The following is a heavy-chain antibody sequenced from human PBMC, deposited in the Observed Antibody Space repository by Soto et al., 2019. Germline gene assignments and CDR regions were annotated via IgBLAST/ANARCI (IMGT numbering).Heavy chain of an antibody. D-gene: IGHD3-22*01. CDR1: GYTSTSYA. Sequence: ASVKVSCKASGYTSTSYAMHWVRQAPGQRLEWMGWINAGNGNTKYSQKSQGRVTITRDTSASTAYMELSSLRSEDTAVYYCARSRYYYDSSGYYWGQGTLVTVSS. V-gene: IGHV1-3*01. CDR2: INAGNGNT. J-gene: IGHJ4*02. CDR3: ARSRYYYDSSGYY.